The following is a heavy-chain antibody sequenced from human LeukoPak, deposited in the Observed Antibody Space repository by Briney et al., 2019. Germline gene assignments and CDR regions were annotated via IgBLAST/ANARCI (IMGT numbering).Heavy chain of an antibody. CDR3: AKWGDYDVLTGYYVSDF. CDR1: GFIFSNYA. J-gene: IGHJ4*02. CDR2: ISGRSNNT. V-gene: IGHV3-23*01. Sequence: GASLSLSCAASGFIFSNYAMYWVRQAPGKGLAWVSAISGRSNNTYYADSVKGRFTISRDSSKNTLYLQMNSLRADDTAVYYCAKWGDYDVLTGYYVSDFWGQGTLVTVSS. D-gene: IGHD3-9*01.